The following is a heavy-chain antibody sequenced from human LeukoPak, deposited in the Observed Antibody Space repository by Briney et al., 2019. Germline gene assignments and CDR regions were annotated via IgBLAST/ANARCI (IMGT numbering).Heavy chain of an antibody. CDR2: IKSKTDGGTT. CDR3: TTIREGYDFWSGYVYFDY. CDR1: GFTFNNAW. D-gene: IGHD3-3*01. Sequence: PGGSLRLSCAASGFTFNNAWMSWVRQAPGKGLEWVGRIKSKTDGGTTDYAAPVKGRFTISRDDSKNTLYLQMNSLKTEDTAVYYCTTIREGYDFWSGYVYFDYWGQGTLVTVSS. J-gene: IGHJ4*02. V-gene: IGHV3-15*01.